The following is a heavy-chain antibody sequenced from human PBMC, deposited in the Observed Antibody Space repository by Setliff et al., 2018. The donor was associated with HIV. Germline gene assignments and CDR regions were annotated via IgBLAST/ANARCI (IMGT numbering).Heavy chain of an antibody. Sequence: GGSLRLSCAASGFIFVSSAMHWVRQAPGKGLGFVSGISSNGDTTYYADSVKGRFTISRDNSKNTLFLQMGSLRPEDMAVYYCARGPALTTVTNPFDYWGRGTLVTVSS. CDR3: ARGPALTTVTNPFDY. J-gene: IGHJ4*02. CDR2: ISSNGDTT. V-gene: IGHV3-64*02. CDR1: GFIFVSSA. D-gene: IGHD4-4*01.